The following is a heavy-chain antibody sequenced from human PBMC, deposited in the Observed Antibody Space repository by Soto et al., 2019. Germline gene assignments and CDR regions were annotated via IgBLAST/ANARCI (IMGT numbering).Heavy chain of an antibody. CDR2: IDYRGST. CDR3: ARSLSVDTAMVYGY. D-gene: IGHD5-18*01. J-gene: IGHJ4*02. CDR1: GGSISSGGYY. Sequence: QVQLQESGPGLVKPSQTLSLTCTVSGGSISSGGYYWSWIRQHPGKGLEWIGYIDYRGSTYYNPSVKSRFPISVASSKNQFSLKLSSVTAADTAVYYCARSLSVDTAMVYGYWGQGTLVTVSS. V-gene: IGHV4-31*03.